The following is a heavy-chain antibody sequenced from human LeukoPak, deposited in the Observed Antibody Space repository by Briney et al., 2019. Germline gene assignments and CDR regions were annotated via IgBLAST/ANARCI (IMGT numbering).Heavy chain of an antibody. V-gene: IGHV1-2*02. CDR2: IIPDSGGT. CDR1: GYTLTEYY. CDR3: STEDKYCTGANCGVF. D-gene: IGHD2-8*02. J-gene: IGHJ4*02. Sequence: ASVKVSCKASGYTLTEYYIHWVRQAPGQGLEWMGFIIPDSGGTTYQQNFQGRVTMTRDTSISTFYMELSILRPDDTAVYYCSTEDKYCTGANCGVFWGQGTLVTVSS.